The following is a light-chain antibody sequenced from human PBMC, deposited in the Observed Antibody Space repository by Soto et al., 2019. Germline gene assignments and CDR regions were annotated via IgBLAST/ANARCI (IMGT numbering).Light chain of an antibody. J-gene: IGKJ4*01. CDR2: DAS. CDR3: QHRSNWPLT. Sequence: EIVFTQAPATLSFSRGERATLSCRASQSVSSYLAWYQQKPGQAPRLLIYDASNRATGIPPRFSGSGSGTDFTLTISSLEPEDFAVYYCQHRSNWPLTLGGGTKVDIK. V-gene: IGKV3-11*01. CDR1: QSVSSY.